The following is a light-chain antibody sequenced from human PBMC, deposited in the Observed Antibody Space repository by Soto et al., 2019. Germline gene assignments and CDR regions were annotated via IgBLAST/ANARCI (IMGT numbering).Light chain of an antibody. CDR1: QSISSW. Sequence: DIQLTQSPSTLSASVGDRGTITCRASQSISSWLAWYQQKPGKAPKLLIYDASSLASGVPSRFRGSGSGTEFTLTISSLQPDDFATYYCQQYNSYSRTFGPGTKVDI. CDR3: QQYNSYSRT. J-gene: IGKJ3*01. CDR2: DAS. V-gene: IGKV1-5*01.